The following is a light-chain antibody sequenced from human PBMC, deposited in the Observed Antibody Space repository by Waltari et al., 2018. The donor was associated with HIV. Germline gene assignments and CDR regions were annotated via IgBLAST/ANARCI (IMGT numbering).Light chain of an antibody. CDR3: CSYAGSYTF. V-gene: IGLV2-11*01. Sequence: QSALTQPRSVSGSPGQSVTISCTGTSSDVGGYNYVSWYQQHPGNAPKLVIYDVSKRPSGVPDRFSGSKSGNTASLTISGLQAEDEADYYCCSYAGSYTFFGTGTKVTVL. CDR2: DVS. CDR1: SSDVGGYNY. J-gene: IGLJ1*01.